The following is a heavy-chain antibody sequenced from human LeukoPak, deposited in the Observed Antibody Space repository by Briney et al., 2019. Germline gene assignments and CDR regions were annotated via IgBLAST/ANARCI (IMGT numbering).Heavy chain of an antibody. V-gene: IGHV3-23*01. Sequence: GGSLRLSSAASGFTLSSYDMSWVRQAPGKGLEWVSAISGSGGVSTYYAGSVKGRFTISRDNSKNILYLQMNSLRAEDTALYYCVKDLRVYWGQGTLVTVSS. CDR1: GFTLSSYD. J-gene: IGHJ4*02. CDR2: ISGSGGVST. CDR3: VKDLRVY. D-gene: IGHD3-10*01.